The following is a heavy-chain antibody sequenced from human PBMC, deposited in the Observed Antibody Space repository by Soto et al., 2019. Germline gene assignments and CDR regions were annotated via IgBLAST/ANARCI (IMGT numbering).Heavy chain of an antibody. Sequence: SETLSLTCTVSGDSLTTYYWNWIRQPPGKGLEWIGFIYYSGSTSYNPSLKSRVTISLDTSKSQVSLKLNSVTATDTAVYYCARNPSIYDSSGYYAYWGQGTLVTVSS. CDR1: GDSLTTYY. V-gene: IGHV4-59*01. CDR2: IYYSGST. D-gene: IGHD3-22*01. J-gene: IGHJ4*02. CDR3: ARNPSIYDSSGYYAY.